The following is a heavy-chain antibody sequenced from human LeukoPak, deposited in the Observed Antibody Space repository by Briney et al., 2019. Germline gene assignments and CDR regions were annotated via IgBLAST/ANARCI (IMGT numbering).Heavy chain of an antibody. D-gene: IGHD6-13*01. CDR3: AKDGGSSWYYFDY. J-gene: IGHJ4*02. CDR1: GFTFSSYA. V-gene: IGHV3-23*01. CDR2: ISGSGGST. Sequence: GGSLRLSCAASGFTFSSYAMSRVRQAPGKGLEWVSAISGSGGSTYYADSVKGRFTISRDNSKNTLYLQMNSLRAEDTAVYYCAKDGGSSWYYFDYWGQGTLVTVSS.